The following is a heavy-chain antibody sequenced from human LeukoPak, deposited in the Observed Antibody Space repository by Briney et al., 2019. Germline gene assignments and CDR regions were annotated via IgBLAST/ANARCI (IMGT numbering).Heavy chain of an antibody. J-gene: IGHJ4*02. CDR2: IYHSGST. V-gene: IGHV4-38-2*02. D-gene: IGHD5-12*01. CDR3: AAFRDRGSGYILGNRDRTNRARFDY. CDR1: GYSISSGYY. Sequence: SETLSLTCTVSGYSISSGYYWGWIRQPPGKGLEWIGSIYHSGSTYYNPSLKSRVTISVDTSKNQFSLKLSSVTAADTAVYYCAAFRDRGSGYILGNRDRTNRARFDYWGQGTLVTVSS.